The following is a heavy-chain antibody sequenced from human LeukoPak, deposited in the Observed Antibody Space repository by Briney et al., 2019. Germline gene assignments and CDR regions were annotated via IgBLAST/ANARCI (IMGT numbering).Heavy chain of an antibody. CDR3: ARGYCSSTSCYASHYYYGMDV. D-gene: IGHD2-2*01. CDR1: GGSISSGDYY. CDR2: IYYSGGT. V-gene: IGHV4-30-4*01. Sequence: PSQTLSLTCTVSGGSISSGDYYWSWIRQPPGKGLEWIGYIYYSGGTYYNPSLKSRVTISVDTSKNQFSLKLSSVTAADTAVYYSARGYCSSTSCYASHYYYGMDVWGQGTTVTVSS. J-gene: IGHJ6*02.